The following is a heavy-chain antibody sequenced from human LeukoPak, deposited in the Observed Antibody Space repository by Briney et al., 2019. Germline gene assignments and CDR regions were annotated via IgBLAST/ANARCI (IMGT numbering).Heavy chain of an antibody. Sequence: GGSLRLSCAASGFTVSSNYMSWVRQAPGKGLEWVSVIYSGGSTYYADSVKGRFTISRDNSKSTLYLQMNSLRAEDTAVYYCARDDSSGYWAAFDIWGQGTMVTVSS. CDR3: ARDDSSGYWAAFDI. CDR1: GFTVSSNY. D-gene: IGHD3-22*01. J-gene: IGHJ3*02. CDR2: IYSGGST. V-gene: IGHV3-66*01.